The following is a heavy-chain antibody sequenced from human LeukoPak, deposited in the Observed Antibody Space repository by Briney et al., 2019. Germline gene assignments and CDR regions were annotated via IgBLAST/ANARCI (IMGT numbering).Heavy chain of an antibody. CDR1: GYTFSSYA. Sequence: GASVKVSCKASGYTFSSYAMNWVRQAPGQGLEWMGWINTNTGNPTYAQGFTGRFVFSLDTSVSTAYLQISSLKAEDTAVYYCARSLSYYDSSGYPDYWGQGTLVTVSS. CDR2: INTNTGNP. D-gene: IGHD3-22*01. V-gene: IGHV7-4-1*02. CDR3: ARSLSYYDSSGYPDY. J-gene: IGHJ4*02.